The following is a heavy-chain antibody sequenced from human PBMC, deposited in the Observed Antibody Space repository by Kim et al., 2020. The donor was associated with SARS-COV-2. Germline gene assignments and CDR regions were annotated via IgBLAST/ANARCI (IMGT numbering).Heavy chain of an antibody. J-gene: IGHJ4*02. D-gene: IGHD1-26*01. CDR2: NK. V-gene: IGHV3-30*12. Sequence: NKYEADSVKGPFTITRDNAKNTLYLQRNSRRAEDTAVYYCVGSLVGATFDYWGQGTLVTVSS. CDR3: VGSLVGATFDY.